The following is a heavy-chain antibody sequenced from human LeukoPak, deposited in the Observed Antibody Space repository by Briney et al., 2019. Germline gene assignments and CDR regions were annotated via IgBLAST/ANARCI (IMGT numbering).Heavy chain of an antibody. Sequence: PGGSLRLSCVASGFTFSDYYMSWIRQAPGKGLEWVSYISSSGYTIYYADSVKGRFTISRDNAKKSLYLEMNTLRAEDTAVYYCAGSRYCSNTNCYPYYFDYWGQGTLVTVSS. D-gene: IGHD2-2*01. J-gene: IGHJ4*02. CDR2: ISSSGYTI. CDR1: GFTFSDYY. V-gene: IGHV3-11*04. CDR3: AGSRYCSNTNCYPYYFDY.